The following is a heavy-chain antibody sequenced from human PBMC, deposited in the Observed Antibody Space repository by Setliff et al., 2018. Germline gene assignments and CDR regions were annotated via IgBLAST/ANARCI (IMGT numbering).Heavy chain of an antibody. CDR3: ARRPIALAGYRKGAFDI. Sequence: ASVKVSCKASGHSFSSFSITWVRQAPGQGLEWMGWVSTYNGDTKYAQNFRGRVTMTTDMSTSTVYMELRTLRSDDTAVYLCARRPIALAGYRKGAFDIWGQGTMVTVSS. CDR2: VSTYNGDT. D-gene: IGHD6-19*01. V-gene: IGHV1-18*01. CDR1: GHSFSSFS. J-gene: IGHJ3*02.